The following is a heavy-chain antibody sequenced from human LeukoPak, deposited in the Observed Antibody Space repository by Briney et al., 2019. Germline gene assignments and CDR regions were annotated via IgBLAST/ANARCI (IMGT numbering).Heavy chain of an antibody. CDR1: GFTFRNYW. V-gene: IGHV3-7*01. J-gene: IGHJ4*02. Sequence: GGSLRLSCVASGFTFRNYWMTWVRQAPGKGLEWVAHINQDGSEEHYMDSVKARFTISRDNAKNSLSLQMYSLRAEDTAVYYCVRDGGVSGYDLLDYWGQGTLVTVSS. CDR3: VRDGGVSGYDLLDY. CDR2: INQDGSEE. D-gene: IGHD5-12*01.